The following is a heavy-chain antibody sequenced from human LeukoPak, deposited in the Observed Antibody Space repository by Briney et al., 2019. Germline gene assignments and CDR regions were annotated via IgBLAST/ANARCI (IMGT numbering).Heavy chain of an antibody. V-gene: IGHV4-30-4*08. J-gene: IGHJ6*03. CDR3: ARCYDTLSYMDV. Sequence: TSETLSLTCIVSGDYLISGAHYWSWIRQAPGRGLEWLGYIFYSGRTYYNPSVKSRLDISINTSENQFSVKLSSVTAADTAVYYCARCYDTLSYMDVWGKGTTVTVSS. CDR2: IFYSGRT. D-gene: IGHD3-9*01. CDR1: GDYLISGAHY.